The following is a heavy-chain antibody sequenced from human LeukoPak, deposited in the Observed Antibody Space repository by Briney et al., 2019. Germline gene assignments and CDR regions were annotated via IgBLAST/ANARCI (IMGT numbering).Heavy chain of an antibody. V-gene: IGHV4-30-4*01. CDR3: ARAWHY. CDR1: GGSLSSGDYS. Sequence: SQTLSLTCTVSGGSLSSGDYSRSWIRQPPGKGLEWIGYIYYSASTYYTPSLNSRVTISVDTSKNQFSLKLSSVTAADTAVYYCARAWHYWGQGTLVSVSS. CDR2: IYYSAST. J-gene: IGHJ4*02.